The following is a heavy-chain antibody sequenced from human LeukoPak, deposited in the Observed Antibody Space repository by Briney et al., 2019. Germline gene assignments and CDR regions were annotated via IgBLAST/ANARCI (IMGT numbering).Heavy chain of an antibody. V-gene: IGHV4-31*11. D-gene: IGHD4-17*01. CDR2: IYYSGST. Sequence: SETLSLTCAVSGGSISSSNWWSWVRQHPGKGLEWIGYIYYSGSTYYNPSLKSRVTISVDTSKNQFSLKLSSVTAADTAVYYCARGGMTTVTKSAFDIWGQGTMVTVSS. CDR3: ARGGMTTVTKSAFDI. CDR1: GGSISSSNW. J-gene: IGHJ3*02.